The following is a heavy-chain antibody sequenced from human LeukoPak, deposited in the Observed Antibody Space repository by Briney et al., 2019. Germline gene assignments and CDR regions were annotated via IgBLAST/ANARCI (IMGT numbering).Heavy chain of an antibody. D-gene: IGHD2-21*02. CDR1: GFTFSSSA. J-gene: IGHJ3*02. CDR3: ARDPATIMVVTDMNGFDI. V-gene: IGHV3-73*01. Sequence: GGSLRLSCAASGFTFSSSAVHWVRQASGKGLEWVGRIRSKANSYATAYVESVKGRFTISRDNAKNSLYLQMNSLRTEDTAVYYCARDPATIMVVTDMNGFDIWGQGTLVTVSS. CDR2: IRSKANSYAT.